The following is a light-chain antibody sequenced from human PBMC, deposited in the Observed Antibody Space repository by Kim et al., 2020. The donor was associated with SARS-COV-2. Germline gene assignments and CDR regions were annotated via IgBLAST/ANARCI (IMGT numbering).Light chain of an antibody. J-gene: IGLJ3*02. CDR1: SSNIGAGYD. CDR3: QSYDSSLSGSV. V-gene: IGLV1-40*01. CDR2: GNS. Sequence: QRVTNSGTGSSSNIGAGYDVHWYQQLPGTAPKLLIYGNSNRPSGVPDRFSGSKSGTSASLAITGLQAEDEADYCCQSYDSSLSGSVFGGGTQLTVL.